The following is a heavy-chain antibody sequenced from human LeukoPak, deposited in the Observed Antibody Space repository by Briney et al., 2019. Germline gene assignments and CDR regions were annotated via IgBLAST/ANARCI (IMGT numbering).Heavy chain of an antibody. V-gene: IGHV3-48*02. CDR2: IRSSGSTK. Sequence: GGSLRLSCAASGFTFSSYGMNWVRQAPGKGLEWVSFIRSSGSTKYYADSVKGRFTISRDNAKNSLFLQMNSLRDEDTAIYYCARDRYCGGGTCYLNWFDPWGQGTLVTVSS. CDR1: GFTFSSYG. D-gene: IGHD2-15*01. J-gene: IGHJ5*02. CDR3: ARDRYCGGGTCYLNWFDP.